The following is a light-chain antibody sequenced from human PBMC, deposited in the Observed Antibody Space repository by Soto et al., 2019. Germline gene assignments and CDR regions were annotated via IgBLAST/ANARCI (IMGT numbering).Light chain of an antibody. J-gene: IGKJ1*01. CDR2: DVS. V-gene: IGKV3-11*01. CDR1: QNISNY. Sequence: IVLTQSPATLSLSPGIRATLSCRASQNISNYLIWYQQKPGQAPRLLIYDVSNRATGIPARFSGSGSGTDFTLTISSLQPDDFATYYCQHYNSYSEAFGQGTKVDI. CDR3: QHYNSYSEA.